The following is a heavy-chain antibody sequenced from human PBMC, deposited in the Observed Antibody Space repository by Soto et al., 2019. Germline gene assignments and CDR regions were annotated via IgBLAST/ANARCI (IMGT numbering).Heavy chain of an antibody. J-gene: IGHJ6*03. CDR2: IFSNDEK. D-gene: IGHD6-19*01. V-gene: IGHV2-26*01. Sequence: HVTLKESGPVLGKPPETLTLTCTVSVFSLSNGKVGVSWIRQPPGKALEWLAHIFSNDEKSYRTSLKSRLTISEDTSKSQVVLTMTNVDPVDTATYYCARILFGRSVAGGYFYMDVWGKGTTVTVSS. CDR1: VFSLSNGKVG. CDR3: ARILFGRSVAGGYFYMDV.